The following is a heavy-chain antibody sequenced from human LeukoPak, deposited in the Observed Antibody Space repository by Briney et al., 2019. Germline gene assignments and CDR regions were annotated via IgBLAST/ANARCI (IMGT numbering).Heavy chain of an antibody. CDR2: INHSGST. CDR3: ARVGLLGGYYYYMDV. J-gene: IGHJ6*03. D-gene: IGHD3-16*01. V-gene: IGHV4-34*01. Sequence: SETLSLTCAVYGGSFSGYYWSWIRQPPGKGLEWIGEINHSGSTYYNPSLKSRVTISVDRSKNQFSLKLSSVTAADTAVYYCARVGLLGGYYYYMDVWGKGTTVTVSS. CDR1: GGSFSGYY.